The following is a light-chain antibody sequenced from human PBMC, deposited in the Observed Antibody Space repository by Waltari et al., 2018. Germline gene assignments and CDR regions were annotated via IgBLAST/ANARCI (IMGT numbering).Light chain of an antibody. Sequence: IVLTQSPDTLSLSPGQRATLSCRASQTINNNLLVWYQQKPGQAPRLLIHVASSRATGFPDRFSGSGSGTDFTLTISRLDPEDVAVYYCQQYDSSILTFGGGTKVEI. CDR2: VAS. J-gene: IGKJ4*01. CDR1: QTINNNL. CDR3: QQYDSSILT. V-gene: IGKV3-20*01.